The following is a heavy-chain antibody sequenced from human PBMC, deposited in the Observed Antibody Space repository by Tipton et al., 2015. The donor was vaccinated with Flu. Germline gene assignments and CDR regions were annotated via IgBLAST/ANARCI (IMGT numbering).Heavy chain of an antibody. CDR1: GGSISSYY. D-gene: IGHD2-2*01. CDR3: ARDMPQGVVVIPPAKRFDF. J-gene: IGHJ4*02. V-gene: IGHV4-59*01. Sequence: LRLSCTVSGGSISSYYWSWIRQPPGKGLEWIGYIYYSGNTNQNPSLKSRVTISVDTSKNQFSLKLGSVTAADTAVYYCARDMPQGVVVIPPAKRFDFWGQGTLVTVSS. CDR2: IYYSGNT.